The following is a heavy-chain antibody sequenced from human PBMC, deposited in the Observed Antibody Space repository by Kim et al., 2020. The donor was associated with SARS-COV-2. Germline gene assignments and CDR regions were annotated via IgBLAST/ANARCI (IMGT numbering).Heavy chain of an antibody. CDR1: GFIFKSYR. V-gene: IGHV3-48*02. CDR3: ARDRFYCTGSTCHIDAFDI. J-gene: IGHJ3*02. Sequence: GGSLRLSCAASGFIFKSYRLSWVRQAPGQGLQWISYISRSGSAKYYADSVKGRFTISRDNAKTSMYLQMNSLRDEDTAIYYCARDRFYCTGSTCHIDAFDIWGQGTMVIVSS. CDR2: ISRSGSAK. D-gene: IGHD2-8*02.